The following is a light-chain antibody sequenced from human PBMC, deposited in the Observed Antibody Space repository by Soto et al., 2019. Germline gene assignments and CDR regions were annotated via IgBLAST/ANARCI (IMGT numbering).Light chain of an antibody. Sequence: QSVLTQSASVSGSPGQSITISCTGTTNDIGAFNYVSWYQQHPGKAPKLILYEVTNRPSGVSNRFSGSKSGNTASLTISGLQAEDEADYYCSSYTSTSTRVFGGGTKVTVL. J-gene: IGLJ2*01. V-gene: IGLV2-14*01. CDR3: SSYTSTSTRV. CDR1: TNDIGAFNY. CDR2: EVT.